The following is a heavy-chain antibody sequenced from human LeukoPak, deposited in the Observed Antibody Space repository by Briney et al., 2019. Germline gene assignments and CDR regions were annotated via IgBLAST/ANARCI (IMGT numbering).Heavy chain of an antibody. CDR1: GGSISSSSYY. Sequence: PSETLSLACTVSGGSISSSSYYWGWIRQPPGKGLEWIGSIYYSGSTYYNPSLKSRVTISVDTSKNQFSLKLSSVTAADTAVYYCARTVVPAAIKFGYDSNKFDYWGQGTLVTVSS. J-gene: IGHJ4*02. CDR2: IYYSGST. CDR3: ARTVVPAAIKFGYDSNKFDY. D-gene: IGHD2-2*01. V-gene: IGHV4-39*07.